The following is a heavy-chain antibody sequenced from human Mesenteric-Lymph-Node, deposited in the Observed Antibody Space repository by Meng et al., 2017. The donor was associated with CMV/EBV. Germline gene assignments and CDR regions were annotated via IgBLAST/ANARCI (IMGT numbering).Heavy chain of an antibody. V-gene: IGHV1-69*06. D-gene: IGHD3-10*01. CDR3: ARAVDRVRGVIISYYYYYGMDV. CDR1: GGTFSSYA. J-gene: IGHJ6*02. Sequence: SVKVSCKASGGTFSSYAISWVRQAPGQGLEWMGGIIPIFGTANYAQKFQGRVTITADKSTSTAYMELSSLRSEDTAVYYCARAVDRVRGVIISYYYYYGMDVWGQGTTVTVSS. CDR2: IIPIFGTA.